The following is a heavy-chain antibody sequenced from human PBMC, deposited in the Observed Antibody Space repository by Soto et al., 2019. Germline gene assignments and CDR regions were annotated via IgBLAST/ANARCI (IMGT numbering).Heavy chain of an antibody. CDR1: GGSVSSGSYY. V-gene: IGHV4-61*01. D-gene: IGHD3-9*01. CDR2: IYYSGST. J-gene: IGHJ4*02. CDR3: AVMNYDILTGYYSDFDY. Sequence: PSETLSLTCTVSGGSVSSGSYYWSWIRQPPGKGLEWIGYIYYSGSTNYNPSLKSRVTISVDTSKNQFSLKLSSVTAADTAVYYCAVMNYDILTGYYSDFDYWGQGTLVTVSS.